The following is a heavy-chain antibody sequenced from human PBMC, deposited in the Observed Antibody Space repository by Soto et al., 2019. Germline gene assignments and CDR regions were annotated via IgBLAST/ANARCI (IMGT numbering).Heavy chain of an antibody. V-gene: IGHV4-59*08. CDR1: GGSINNYY. CDR3: ARQRWFDY. Sequence: QVQLQESGPGLVKPSETLSLTCTVSGGSINNYYWSWIRQPPGKGLEWIGYIYYSGSTNYNPTLKSPVTISLDTSRNPFSLKLSSLTAAHTAVYYCARQRWFDYWGQGTLFTVSS. J-gene: IGHJ4*02. CDR2: IYYSGST.